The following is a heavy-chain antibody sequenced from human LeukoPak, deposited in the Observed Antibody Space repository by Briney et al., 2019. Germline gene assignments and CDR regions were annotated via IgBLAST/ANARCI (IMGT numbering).Heavy chain of an antibody. Sequence: GRSLRLSCKGSGFSVGDHAMSWVRQAPGQGLEWVGFIRSNAYRGTTEYAASVKGRFTISRDDSNNIAYLQMSSLKTEDTAVYYCSRGPIELWVHNGMDVWGQGTTVTVSS. CDR3: SRGPIELWVHNGMDV. J-gene: IGHJ6*02. D-gene: IGHD5-18*01. V-gene: IGHV3-49*04. CDR2: IRSNAYRGTT. CDR1: GFSVGDHA.